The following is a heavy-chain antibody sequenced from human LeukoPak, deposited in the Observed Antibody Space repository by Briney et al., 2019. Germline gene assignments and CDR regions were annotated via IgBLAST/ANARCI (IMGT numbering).Heavy chain of an antibody. J-gene: IGHJ4*02. D-gene: IGHD5-18*01. CDR1: GLTFSSYV. CDR3: ATRTAMPYRALDY. V-gene: IGHV3-33*01. Sequence: PGGSLRLSCAASGLTFSSYVMHWVRQAPGKGLEWVAVIWYDGSNKYYADSVKGRFTISRDNSKNTLYLQMNSLRAEDTAVYYCATRTAMPYRALDYWGQGTLVTVSS. CDR2: IWYDGSNK.